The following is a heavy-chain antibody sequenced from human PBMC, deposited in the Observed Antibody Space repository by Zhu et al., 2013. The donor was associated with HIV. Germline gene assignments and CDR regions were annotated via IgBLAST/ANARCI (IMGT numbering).Heavy chain of an antibody. CDR3: ARVGEGLDY. CDR1: GYTFSDYF. Sequence: QVQLVQSGAELKRPGASVKVSCKTFGYTFSDYFLHWVRQAPGQGLEWMGWISAYNGNTNYAQKFQGRVTMTTDTSTRLVYMELRSLRSDDTAVYFCARVGEGLDYWGQGTLVTVSS. V-gene: IGHV1-18*04. J-gene: IGHJ4*02. D-gene: IGHD3-10*01. CDR2: ISAYNGNT.